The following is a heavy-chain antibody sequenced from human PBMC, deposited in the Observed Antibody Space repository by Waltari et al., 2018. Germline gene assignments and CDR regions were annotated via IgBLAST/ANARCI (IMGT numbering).Heavy chain of an antibody. V-gene: IGHV4-4*07. J-gene: IGHJ4*02. Sequence: HLKESGPGLVKPSETLSLTCDVSGDSISNSYWSGIRQSAGKELEWIGRVYTSGSTNYNPSLRGRITVSEDTSKNQISLKMNSVTAADTAVYYCARDRREDFGDYDPLFDYWGQGVLVTVSS. CDR1: GDSISNSY. CDR2: VYTSGST. CDR3: ARDRREDFGDYDPLFDY. D-gene: IGHD4-17*01.